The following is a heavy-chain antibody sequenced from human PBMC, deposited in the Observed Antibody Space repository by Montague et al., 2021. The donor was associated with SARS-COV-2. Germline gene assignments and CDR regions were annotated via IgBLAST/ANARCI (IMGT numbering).Heavy chain of an antibody. CDR2: IYYSGST. CDR3: ASQTLGITIFGVVNGRWFDP. CDR1: GGSISSSSYY. J-gene: IGHJ5*02. D-gene: IGHD3-3*01. Sequence: SETLSLTCTVSGGSISSSSYYWGWIRQPPGKGLEWIGSIYYSGSTNYNPSLKSRVTISVDTSKNQFSLKLSSVTAADTAVHYCASQTLGITIFGVVNGRWFDPWGQGTLVTVSS. V-gene: IGHV4-39*01.